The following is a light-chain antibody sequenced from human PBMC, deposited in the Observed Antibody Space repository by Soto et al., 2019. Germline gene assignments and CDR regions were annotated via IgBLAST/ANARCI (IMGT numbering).Light chain of an antibody. CDR1: ESIDNW. CDR2: AAS. V-gene: IGKV1-5*01. J-gene: IGKJ1*01. Sequence: DIQITQSPSILSASVGDTVPITCRASESIDNWLAWYQQKPGKAPKLLIFAASTLIRGVPSRFSGRGSGTEFTLTISSLQPDEFATDYCQQYNSYSTFGQGTKVEIK. CDR3: QQYNSYST.